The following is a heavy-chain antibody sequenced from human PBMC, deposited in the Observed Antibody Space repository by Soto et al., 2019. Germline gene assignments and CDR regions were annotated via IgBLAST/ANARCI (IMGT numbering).Heavy chain of an antibody. CDR1: GGSFSGYY. Sequence: QVQLQQWGAGLLKPSETLSLTCAVYGGSFSGYYWSWIRQPPGKGLEWIGEINHSGSTNYNPSLKSRVTISVDTFKNQFSLKLSSVTAGDTAVYYCARNTYYDYVWGSYRFTPYYFDYWGQGTLVTVSS. V-gene: IGHV4-34*01. D-gene: IGHD3-16*02. J-gene: IGHJ4*02. CDR2: INHSGST. CDR3: ARNTYYDYVWGSYRFTPYYFDY.